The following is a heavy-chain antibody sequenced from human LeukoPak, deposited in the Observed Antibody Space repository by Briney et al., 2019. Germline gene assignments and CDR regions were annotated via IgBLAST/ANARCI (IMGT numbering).Heavy chain of an antibody. J-gene: IGHJ4*02. CDR1: GYTFTSYY. CDR2: IIPIFGTA. CDR3: ARVSPLNYFDC. Sequence: SVKVSCKASGYTFTSYYMHWVRQAPGQGLEWMGGIIPIFGTANYAQKFQGRVTITADESTSTAYMELSSLRSEDTAVYYCARVSPLNYFDCWGQGTLVTVSS. V-gene: IGHV1-69*13.